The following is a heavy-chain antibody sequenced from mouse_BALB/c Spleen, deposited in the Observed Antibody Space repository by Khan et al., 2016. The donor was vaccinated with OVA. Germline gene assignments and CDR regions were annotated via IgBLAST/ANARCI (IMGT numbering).Heavy chain of an antibody. V-gene: IGHV1S135*01. Sequence: VQLQQSGPDLMKPGASVKISCKASGYSFTSFYIHWVKQSPGKSLEWIGYIDPFNGGISYNPTFKGQATLTVDNSSSTVHMHISSLTSDDSAVYYCARPGYVAWFAYWGQGTLVTVSA. CDR2: IDPFNGGI. CDR3: ARPGYVAWFAY. D-gene: IGHD2-2*01. J-gene: IGHJ3*01. CDR1: GYSFTSFY.